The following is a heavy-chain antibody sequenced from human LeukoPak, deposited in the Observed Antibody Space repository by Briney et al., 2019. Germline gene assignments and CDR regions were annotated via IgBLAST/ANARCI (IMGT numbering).Heavy chain of an antibody. D-gene: IGHD2-15*01. J-gene: IGHJ2*01. V-gene: IGHV3-9*01. Sequence: PGGSLRLSCAASGFTFDDYAMHWVRQAPGKGLEWVSGISWNSGSIGYADSVKGRFTISRDNAKNSLYLQMNSLRAEDTALYYCAKDNNCSGGSCYSQYWYFDLWGRGTLVTVSS. CDR2: ISWNSGSI. CDR3: AKDNNCSGGSCYSQYWYFDL. CDR1: GFTFDDYA.